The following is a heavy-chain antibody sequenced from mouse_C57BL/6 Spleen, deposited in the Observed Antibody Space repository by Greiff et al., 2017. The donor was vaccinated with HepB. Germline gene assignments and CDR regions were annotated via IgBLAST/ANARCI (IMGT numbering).Heavy chain of an antibody. CDR3: AREVYDYVLFDY. CDR2: IYPRSGNT. V-gene: IGHV1-81*01. CDR1: GYTFTSYG. D-gene: IGHD2-4*01. Sequence: QVQLQQSGAELARPGASVKLSCKASGYTFTSYGISWVKQRTGQGLEWIGEIYPRSGNTYYNEKFKGKATLTADKSSSTAYMELRSLTSEDSAVYFCAREVYDYVLFDYWGQGTTLTVSS. J-gene: IGHJ2*01.